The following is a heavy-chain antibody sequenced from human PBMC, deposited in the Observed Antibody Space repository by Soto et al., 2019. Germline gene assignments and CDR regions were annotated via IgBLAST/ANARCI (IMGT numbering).Heavy chain of an antibody. Sequence: QTQLLQSGPEVKKPGTSVKVSCRASGFAFSTSAVQWLRQARGQRLEWIGWIVVGTADTNYAQKFQERVTITTDSSTTTAYLALGRLLFDDTAVYSCAASTRSPHYYYGMDVWGQGTTVNVSS. V-gene: IGHV1-58*03. CDR3: AASTRSPHYYYGMDV. J-gene: IGHJ6*02. CDR2: IVVGTADT. CDR1: GFAFSTSA.